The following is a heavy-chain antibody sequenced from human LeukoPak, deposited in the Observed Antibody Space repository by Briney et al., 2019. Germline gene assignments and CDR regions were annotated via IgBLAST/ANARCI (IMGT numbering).Heavy chain of an antibody. CDR2: ISSGGDSI. J-gene: IGHJ4*02. CDR3: VREMDREYASGTLFDL. CDR1: HFVFSDHY. V-gene: IGHV3-11*01. D-gene: IGHD3-10*01. Sequence: PGGSLRLSCAASHFVFSDHYMSWARQAPGKGLEWVAYISSGGDSILYADSVRGRFAISRDNAKNSLYLQINSLRVEDTAVYYCVREMDREYASGTLFDLWGQGNMVTVSS.